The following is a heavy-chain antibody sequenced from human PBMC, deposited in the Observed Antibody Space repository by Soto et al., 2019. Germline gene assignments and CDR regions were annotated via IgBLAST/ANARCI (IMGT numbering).Heavy chain of an antibody. Sequence: EVQLLEHGGGLVQPGGSLRLSCAASGFTFSSYSMSWVRQAPGKGLDWVSGISGSGGTTYYADSVKGRFTISRDNPKNTVVVQMNSLRPEDTAIYYCAKERNVFWSGNTGGFDHWGQGLLVTVSS. CDR1: GFTFSSYS. V-gene: IGHV3-23*01. CDR2: ISGSGGTT. CDR3: AKERNVFWSGNTGGFDH. D-gene: IGHD3-3*01. J-gene: IGHJ4*02.